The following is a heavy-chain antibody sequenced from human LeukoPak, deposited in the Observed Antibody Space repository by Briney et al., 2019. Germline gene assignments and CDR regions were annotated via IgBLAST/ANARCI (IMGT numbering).Heavy chain of an antibody. V-gene: IGHV3-30*02. CDR1: GFTFSSYG. J-gene: IGHJ4*02. CDR2: IRYDGSNK. Sequence: GGSLRLSCAASGFTFSSYGMHWVRQAPGKGLEWVAFIRYDGSNKYYADSVKGRFTISRDNSKNTLYLQMNSLRAEDTAVYYCAKAGPGYWELVYFDYWGQGTLVTVSS. D-gene: IGHD1-26*01. CDR3: AKAGPGYWELVYFDY.